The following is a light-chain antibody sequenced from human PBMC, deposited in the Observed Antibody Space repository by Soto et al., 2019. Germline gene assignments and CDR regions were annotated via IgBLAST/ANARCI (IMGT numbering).Light chain of an antibody. CDR3: QQYGRSPWT. CDR2: GAS. CDR1: QSVSSSY. Sequence: EIVLTQSPGTLSLSPGERATLSCRASQSVSSSYLAWYQQKPGQAPRLLIYGASSRATGIPDRFSGSGSGTDFTLTISTLQPEDFAGSYCQQYGRSPWTFGQGTKLDI. V-gene: IGKV3-20*01. J-gene: IGKJ1*01.